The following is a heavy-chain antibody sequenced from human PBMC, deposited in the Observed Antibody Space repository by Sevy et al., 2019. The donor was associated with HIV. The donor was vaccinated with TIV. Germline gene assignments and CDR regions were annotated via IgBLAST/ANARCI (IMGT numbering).Heavy chain of an antibody. CDR2: IKSKTNGGTT. CDR3: TTSYCERSRYYHY. Sequence: GGSLRLSCAASGFTFSNAWMSWVRQAPGKGLEWVGRIKSKTNGGTTDYAEPMKGRFTISRDDSKNTPYLQMNSLKTEDTAVYYCTTSYCERSRYYHYWGQGTLVTVSS. J-gene: IGHJ4*02. V-gene: IGHV3-15*01. CDR1: GFTFSNAW. D-gene: IGHD3-22*01.